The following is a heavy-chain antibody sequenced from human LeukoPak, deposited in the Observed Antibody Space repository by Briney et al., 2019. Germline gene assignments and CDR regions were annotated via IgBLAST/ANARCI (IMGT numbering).Heavy chain of an antibody. CDR3: AREVHSSGSLGDY. CDR2: IKHDGAWK. CDR1: GSTFGNYY. D-gene: IGHD6-19*01. V-gene: IGHV3-7*03. J-gene: IGHJ4*02. Sequence: GGSLRLSCAASGSTFGNYYMSWVRQAPRKGLEWVANIKHDGAWKFYADSVKGRFTVSRDNAEKLVYLHMTSLRAEDTAMYFCAREVHSSGSLGDYWGQGILVTVSS.